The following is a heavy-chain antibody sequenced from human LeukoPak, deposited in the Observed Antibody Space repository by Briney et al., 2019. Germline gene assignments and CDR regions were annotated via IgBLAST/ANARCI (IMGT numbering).Heavy chain of an antibody. V-gene: IGHV4-34*01. CDR3: AILGYCSSTSCISWFDP. J-gene: IGHJ5*02. CDR2: INHSGST. CDR1: DGSFSGYY. D-gene: IGHD2-2*01. Sequence: SETLSLTCAVYDGSFSGYYWSWIRQPPGKGLEWIGEINHSGSTNYNPSLKSRVTISVDTSKNQFSLKLSSVTAADTAVYYCAILGYCSSTSCISWFDPWGQGTLVTVSS.